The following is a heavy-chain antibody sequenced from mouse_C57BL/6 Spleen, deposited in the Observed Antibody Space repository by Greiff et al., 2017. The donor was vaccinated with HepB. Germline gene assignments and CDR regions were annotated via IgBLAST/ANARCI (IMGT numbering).Heavy chain of an antibody. CDR2: INPYNGGT. CDR3: ARSAQATSLYAMDY. Sequence: VQLKQSGPVLVKPGASVKMSCKASGYTFTDYYMNWVKQSHGKSLEWIGVINPYNGGTSYNQKFKGKATLTVDKSSSTAYMELNSLTSEDSAVYYCARSAQATSLYAMDYWGQGTSVTVSS. D-gene: IGHD3-2*02. CDR1: GYTFTDYY. V-gene: IGHV1-19*01. J-gene: IGHJ4*01.